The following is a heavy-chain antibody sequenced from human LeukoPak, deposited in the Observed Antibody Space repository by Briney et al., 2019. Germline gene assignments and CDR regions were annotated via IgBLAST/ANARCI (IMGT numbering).Heavy chain of an antibody. CDR1: GFTFGTYA. CDR2: ISGSGGST. Sequence: GGSLRLSCAASGFTFGTYAMSWVRQAPGKGLEWVSAISGSGGSTNYADPVKGRFTISRDNSKNTLYLQMNSLRAEDTAVYYCAKGRNYFDYWGQGTLVTVSS. V-gene: IGHV3-23*01. CDR3: AKGRNYFDY. J-gene: IGHJ4*02.